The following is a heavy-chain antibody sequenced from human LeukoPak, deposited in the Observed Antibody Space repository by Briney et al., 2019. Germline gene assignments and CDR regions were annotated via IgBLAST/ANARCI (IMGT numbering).Heavy chain of an antibody. CDR2: IYHSGST. V-gene: IGHV4-38-2*02. Sequence: SETLSLTCTVSGYSISSGYYWGWIRQPPGKGLEWIGSIYHSGSTYYNPSLKSRVTISVDTSKNQFSLKLSSVTAADTAVYYCARGPYSFCSGGSCYRNWFDPWGQGTLVTVSS. J-gene: IGHJ5*02. CDR1: GYSISSGYY. CDR3: ARGPYSFCSGGSCYRNWFDP. D-gene: IGHD2-15*01.